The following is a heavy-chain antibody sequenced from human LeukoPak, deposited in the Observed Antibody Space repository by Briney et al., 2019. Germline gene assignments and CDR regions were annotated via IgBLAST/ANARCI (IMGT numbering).Heavy chain of an antibody. D-gene: IGHD3-3*01. CDR3: ARERGYYTPDYFDY. J-gene: IGHJ4*02. V-gene: IGHV3-7*01. Sequence: PGGSLRLSCAASGFTFSSYWMSWVRQAPGKGLEWVANIKQDGSEKYYVDSVKGRFTISRDNAKNSLYLQINSLRAEDTAVYYCARERGYYTPDYFDYWGQGTLVTVSS. CDR1: GFTFSSYW. CDR2: IKQDGSEK.